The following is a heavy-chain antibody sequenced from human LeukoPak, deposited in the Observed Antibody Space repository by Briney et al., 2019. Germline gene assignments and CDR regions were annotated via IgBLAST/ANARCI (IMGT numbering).Heavy chain of an antibody. CDR2: IKQDGSEK. Sequence: GSLRLSCAASGFTFSSYWMSWVRQAPGKGLEWVANIKQDGSEKYYVDSVKGRFTISRDNAKNSLYLQMNSLRAEDTAVYYCAREDGSGSYYYYYYGMDVWGKGTTVTVSS. CDR1: GFTFSSYW. CDR3: AREDGSGSYYYYYYGMDV. J-gene: IGHJ6*04. D-gene: IGHD3-10*01. V-gene: IGHV3-7*03.